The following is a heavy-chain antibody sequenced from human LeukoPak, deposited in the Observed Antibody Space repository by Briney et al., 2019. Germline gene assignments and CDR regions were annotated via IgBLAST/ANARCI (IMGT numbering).Heavy chain of an antibody. D-gene: IGHD2-15*01. V-gene: IGHV1-8*02. CDR3: AIIEVVSGTSG. J-gene: IGHJ4*02. Sequence: ASVKVSCKASAYTFTIYDINWVRQATGQGLEWMGWTNPNSGNTGYAQKFQGRVLMTRNTSMSTAYMELSSLSSEDTAVYYCAIIEVVSGTSGWGQGTLVTVSS. CDR1: AYTFTIYD. CDR2: TNPNSGNT.